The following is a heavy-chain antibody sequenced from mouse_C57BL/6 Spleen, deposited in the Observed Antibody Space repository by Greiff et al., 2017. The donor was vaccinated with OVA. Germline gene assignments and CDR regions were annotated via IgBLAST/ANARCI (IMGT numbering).Heavy chain of an antibody. CDR1: GYTFTSYD. Sequence: QVQLQQSGPELVKPGASVKLSCKASGYTFTSYDINWVKQRPGQGLEWIGWIYPRVGSTKYNEKFKGKATLTVDTSSSTAYMDLHSLTSEDSAVYFCARPEGFLFAYWGQGTLVTVSA. V-gene: IGHV1-85*01. CDR3: ARPEGFLFAY. CDR2: IYPRVGST. J-gene: IGHJ3*01.